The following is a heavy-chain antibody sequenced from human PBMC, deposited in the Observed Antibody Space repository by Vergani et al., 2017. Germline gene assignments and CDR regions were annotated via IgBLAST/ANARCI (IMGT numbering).Heavy chain of an antibody. CDR3: AKDGRENSDYGYFDY. Sequence: EVQLVESGGGLVKRGGSLRRSCAASGFTFSSYSMNWVRQAPGRGLEWGSSISSSSSYIHYSDSLKGRFTISRDTSKKTLSLQMRSLRADDTAVYYCAKDGRENSDYGYFDYWGQGTLVTVSS. CDR1: GFTFSSYS. V-gene: IGHV3-21*01. D-gene: IGHD4-17*01. CDR2: ISSSSSYI. J-gene: IGHJ4*02.